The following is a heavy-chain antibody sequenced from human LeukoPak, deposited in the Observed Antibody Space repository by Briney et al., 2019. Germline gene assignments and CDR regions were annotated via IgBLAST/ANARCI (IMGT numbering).Heavy chain of an antibody. Sequence: GGSLRLSCAASGFTFSSYSMNWVRQAPGKGLEWVSSISSSSSYIYYADSVKGRFTISRDNAKNSLYLQMNGLRAEDTAVYYCARDEGIAARPVDYWGQGTLVTVSS. D-gene: IGHD6-6*01. CDR2: ISSSSSYI. CDR3: ARDEGIAARPVDY. J-gene: IGHJ4*02. CDR1: GFTFSSYS. V-gene: IGHV3-21*01.